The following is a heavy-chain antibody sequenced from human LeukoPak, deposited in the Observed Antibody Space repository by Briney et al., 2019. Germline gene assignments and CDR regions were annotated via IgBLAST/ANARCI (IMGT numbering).Heavy chain of an antibody. D-gene: IGHD1-14*01. Sequence: SETLSLTCTVSAGSISSYYWSWIRQPPGKGLEWIGYIYYSGSTNYKPSLKSRVTISVDTSKSQFSLLLSSVTAADTAVYYCARQRKPESNLNWFDPWGQGTLVTVSS. CDR3: ARQRKPESNLNWFDP. CDR2: IYYSGST. CDR1: AGSISSYY. V-gene: IGHV4-59*01. J-gene: IGHJ5*02.